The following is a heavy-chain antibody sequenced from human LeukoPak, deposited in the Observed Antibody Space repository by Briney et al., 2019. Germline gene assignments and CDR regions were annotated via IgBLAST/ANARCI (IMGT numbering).Heavy chain of an antibody. J-gene: IGHJ6*02. V-gene: IGHV3-15*01. CDR3: TTDLRYYYGMDV. CDR2: IKSKTDGGTT. CDR1: GFTFSNAW. Sequence: SGGSLRLSCAASGFTFSNAWMSWVRQAPGKGLEWVGRIKSKTDGGTTDYAAPVKGRFTISRDDSKNTLYLQMNSLKTEDTAVYYCTTDLRYYYGMDVCGQGTTVTVSS.